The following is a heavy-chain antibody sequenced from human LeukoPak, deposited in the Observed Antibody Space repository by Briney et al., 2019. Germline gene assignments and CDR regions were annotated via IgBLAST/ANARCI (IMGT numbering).Heavy chain of an antibody. CDR2: ISSSGSTI. Sequence: GGSLRLSCAASGFTFSDYYISWIRQAPGKGLEWVSYISSSGSTIYYADSVKGRFTISRDNAKNSLYLQMKSLRAEDTAVYYCARYGANYYYYGMDVWGQGTTVTVSS. CDR1: GFTFSDYY. V-gene: IGHV3-11*01. D-gene: IGHD3-10*01. CDR3: ARYGANYYYYGMDV. J-gene: IGHJ6*02.